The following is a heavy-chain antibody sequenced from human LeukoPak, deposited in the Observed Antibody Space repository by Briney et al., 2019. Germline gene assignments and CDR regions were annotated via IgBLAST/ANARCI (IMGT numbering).Heavy chain of an antibody. D-gene: IGHD6-19*01. Sequence: SGTLSLTCAVSGGSISSSNWWSWVRQPPGKGLEWIGEIYHSGSTNYNSSLKNRVAISVDKSKNQFSLNLSSVTAADTAMYYCASVLTVAGPGDYWGQGTLVTVSS. CDR2: IYHSGST. CDR1: GGSISSSNW. CDR3: ASVLTVAGPGDY. J-gene: IGHJ4*02. V-gene: IGHV4-4*02.